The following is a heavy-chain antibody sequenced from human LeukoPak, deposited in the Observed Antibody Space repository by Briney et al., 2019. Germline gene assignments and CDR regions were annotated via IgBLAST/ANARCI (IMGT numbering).Heavy chain of an antibody. J-gene: IGHJ3*02. V-gene: IGHV4-59*01. CDR1: GGSISSYY. CDR3: ARDQSAFDI. Sequence: PSETLSLTCTVSGGSISSYYWSWIRQPPGKGLEWIGYFYYTGSTNCNPSLKSRVTMSVDTSKNQFSLKLSSVTAADTAVYYCARDQSAFDIWGQGTMVTVSS. CDR2: FYYTGST.